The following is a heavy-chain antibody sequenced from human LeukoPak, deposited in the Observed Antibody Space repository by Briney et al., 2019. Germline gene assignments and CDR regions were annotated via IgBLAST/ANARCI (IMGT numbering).Heavy chain of an antibody. J-gene: IGHJ6*03. D-gene: IGHD5-18*01. V-gene: IGHV3-30*01. CDR1: GFTFSNYA. CDR2: ISYDETYE. CDR3: ARAKGYRALSPYMDV. Sequence: PGGSLRLSCAASGFTFSNYAMHWVRQAPGKGLEWVAVISYDETYEYYADSAKGRFTISRDNSKNTLYLQMHGLRPEDTSVYHCARAKGYRALSPYMDVWGKGTTVTVSS.